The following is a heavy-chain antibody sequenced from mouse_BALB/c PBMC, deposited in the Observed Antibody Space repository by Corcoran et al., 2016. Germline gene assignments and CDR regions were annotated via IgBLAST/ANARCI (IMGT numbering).Heavy chain of an antibody. D-gene: IGHD1-1*01. CDR2: INPNNGGT. Sequence: EVQLQQSGPELVKPGASVKMSCKASGYTFTDYYMKWVKQSPGKSLEWIGDINPNNGGTSYNQKFKGKATLTVDKSSSTAYMQLNSLTSEDSAVYYCARNYYGSSYFDYSGQRTTLTVSS. V-gene: IGHV1-26*01. CDR3: ARNYYGSSYFDY. J-gene: IGHJ2*01. CDR1: GYTFTDYY.